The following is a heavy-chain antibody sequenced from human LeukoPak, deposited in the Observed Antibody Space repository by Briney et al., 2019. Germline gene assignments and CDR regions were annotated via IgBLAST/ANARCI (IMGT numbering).Heavy chain of an antibody. Sequence: GGSLRLSCAVSGFTFSSYAMNWVRQAPGKGLEWVSAISGSGGSTYYADSVKGRFTISRDNSKNTLYLQMNSLRAEDTAVYYCAKDRCSNGVGCYYYYMDVWGKGTTVTISS. CDR1: GFTFSSYA. CDR2: ISGSGGST. J-gene: IGHJ6*03. D-gene: IGHD2-8*01. V-gene: IGHV3-23*01. CDR3: AKDRCSNGVGCYYYYMDV.